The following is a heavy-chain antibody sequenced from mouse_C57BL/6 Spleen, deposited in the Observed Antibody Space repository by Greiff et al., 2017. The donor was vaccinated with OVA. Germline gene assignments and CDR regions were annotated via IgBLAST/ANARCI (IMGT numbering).Heavy chain of an antibody. CDR1: GFTFSSYA. V-gene: IGHV5-4*01. D-gene: IGHD2-13*01. Sequence: DVQLVESGGGLVKPGGSLKLSCAASGFTFSSYAMSWVRQTPEKRLEWVATISDGGSYTYYPDNVKGRFTISRDNAKNNLYLQMSHLKSEDTAMYYCARDRDYRDAMDYWGQGTSVTVSS. J-gene: IGHJ4*01. CDR3: ARDRDYRDAMDY. CDR2: ISDGGSYT.